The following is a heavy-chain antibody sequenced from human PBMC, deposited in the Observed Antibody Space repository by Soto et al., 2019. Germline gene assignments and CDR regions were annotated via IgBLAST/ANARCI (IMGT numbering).Heavy chain of an antibody. CDR3: ARSKGPMVRGVATNWFDP. CDR1: GGTFSSYA. V-gene: IGHV1-69*06. Sequence: SVKVSCKASGGTFSSYAISWVRQAPGQGLEWMGGIIPIFGAANYAQKFQGRVTITADKSTSTAYMELSSLRSEDTAVYYCARSKGPMVRGVATNWFDPWGQGTLVTVSS. J-gene: IGHJ5*02. D-gene: IGHD3-10*01. CDR2: IIPIFGAA.